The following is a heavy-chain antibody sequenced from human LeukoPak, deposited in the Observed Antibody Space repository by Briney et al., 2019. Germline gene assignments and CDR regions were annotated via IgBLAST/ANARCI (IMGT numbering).Heavy chain of an antibody. D-gene: IGHD1-26*01. J-gene: IGHJ6*03. Sequence: SVKVSYKASQRPFSGSAIISLPQAPGLQLKWMGWISLIFGNTNYAQKFQGRVTIAADDITSAAYMEPTSLTSEDTAVYDCARGRTYYLYYMDVWGRGTTVTV. CDR3: ARGRTYYLYYMDV. V-gene: IGHV1-69*13. CDR2: ISLIFGNT. CDR1: QRPFSGSA.